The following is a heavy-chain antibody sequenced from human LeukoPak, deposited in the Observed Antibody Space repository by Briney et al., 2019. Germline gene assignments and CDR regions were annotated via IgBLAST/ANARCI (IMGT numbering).Heavy chain of an antibody. J-gene: IGHJ2*01. CDR3: ARESVARELIGENWYFDL. D-gene: IGHD3-10*01. V-gene: IGHV3-11*01. CDR1: GFIFSDHY. CDR2: ISGSGRTS. Sequence: GGSLRLSCAASGFIFSDHYMSWIRQAPGKGLEWVSHISGSGRTSDSADSVRGRFTISRDNAKKSLFLQMSSLRDEDTAVYYCARESVARELIGENWYFDLWGRGTPVSVSS.